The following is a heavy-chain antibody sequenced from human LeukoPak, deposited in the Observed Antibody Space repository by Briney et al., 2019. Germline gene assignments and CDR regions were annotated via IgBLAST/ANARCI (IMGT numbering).Heavy chain of an antibody. D-gene: IGHD4-23*01. V-gene: IGHV3-30*04. J-gene: IGHJ6*03. CDR3: ARDGDTVLTRGYYYYMDV. CDR1: GFTLSSYA. Sequence: GGSLRLSCAASGFTLSSYAMHWVREAPGKGLEGVAVISYDGSNKYYADSVKGRFTISRDNAKNSLYLQMNSLRAEDTAVYYCARDGDTVLTRGYYYYMDVWGKGTTVTVSS. CDR2: ISYDGSNK.